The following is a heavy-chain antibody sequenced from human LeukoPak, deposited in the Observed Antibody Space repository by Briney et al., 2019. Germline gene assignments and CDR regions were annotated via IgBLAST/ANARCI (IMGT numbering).Heavy chain of an antibody. D-gene: IGHD3-10*01. CDR2: ISYDGSNK. CDR1: GFTFSSYG. J-gene: IGHJ3*02. V-gene: IGHV3-30*03. Sequence: PGGSLRLSCAASGFTFSSYGMHWVRQAPGKGLEWVAVISYDGSNKYYADSVKGRFTISRDNSKNTLYLQMNSLRAEDTAVYSCARGARPELIEGASDIWGQGTMVTVSS. CDR3: ARGARPELIEGASDI.